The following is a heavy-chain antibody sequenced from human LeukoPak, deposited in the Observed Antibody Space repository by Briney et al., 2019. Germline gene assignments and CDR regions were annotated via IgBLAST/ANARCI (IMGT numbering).Heavy chain of an antibody. CDR1: GFTFSSYS. Sequence: GGSLRLSCAVSGFTFSSYSMNWVRQAPGKGLEWVSYISSSSSTIYYADSVKGRFTISRDNAKKSLYLQMNSLRAEDTAVYYCAREPHMASGSYDYWGQGTLVTVSS. V-gene: IGHV3-48*04. CDR3: AREPHMASGSYDY. J-gene: IGHJ4*02. CDR2: ISSSSSTI. D-gene: IGHD1-26*01.